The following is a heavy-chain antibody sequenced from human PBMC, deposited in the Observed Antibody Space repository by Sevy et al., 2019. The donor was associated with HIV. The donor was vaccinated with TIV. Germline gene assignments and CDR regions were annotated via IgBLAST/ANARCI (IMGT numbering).Heavy chain of an antibody. CDR3: AKGGYYYVGSGYLGDAFDP. Sequence: GGSLRLSCAASGFTFDDYAMHWVRQAPGKGLEGVSGSSWNSGSIGYADSVKGRFTISGDKAKNSLYLQMNSLSAADTALYYCAKGGYYYVGSGYLGDAFDPWGQGTMVTVSS. J-gene: IGHJ5*02. V-gene: IGHV3-9*01. CDR2: SSWNSGSI. CDR1: GFTFDDYA. D-gene: IGHD3-22*01.